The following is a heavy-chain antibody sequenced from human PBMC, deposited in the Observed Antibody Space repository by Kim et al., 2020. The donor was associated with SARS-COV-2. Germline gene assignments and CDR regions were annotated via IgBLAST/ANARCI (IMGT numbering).Heavy chain of an antibody. V-gene: IGHV4-39*01. CDR2: IYYSGST. Sequence: SETLSLTCTVSGGSISSSSYYWGWIRQPPGKGLEWIGSIYYSGSTYYNPSLKSRVTISVDTSKNQFSLKLSSVTAADTAVYYCARLERIDCSGGSCYLFDYWGQGTLVTVSS. CDR1: GGSISSSSYY. CDR3: ARLERIDCSGGSCYLFDY. D-gene: IGHD2-15*01. J-gene: IGHJ4*02.